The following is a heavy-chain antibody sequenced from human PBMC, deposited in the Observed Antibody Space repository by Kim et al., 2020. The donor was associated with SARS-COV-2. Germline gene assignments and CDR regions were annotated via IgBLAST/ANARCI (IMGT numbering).Heavy chain of an antibody. V-gene: IGHV3-30*02. CDR3: AKDETSGSLDY. Sequence: KYYADSVKGRFTISRDNSKNTLYLQMNSLRAEDTAVYYCAKDETSGSLDYWGQGTLVTVSS. D-gene: IGHD1-26*01. CDR2: K. J-gene: IGHJ4*02.